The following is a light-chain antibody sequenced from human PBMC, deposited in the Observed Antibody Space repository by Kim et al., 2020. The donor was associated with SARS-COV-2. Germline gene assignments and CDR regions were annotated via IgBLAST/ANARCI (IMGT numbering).Light chain of an antibody. J-gene: IGLJ3*02. V-gene: IGLV3-21*04. CDR2: YDS. CDR1: NIGSKS. Sequence: SYELTQPPSVSVAPGKTARITCGGNNIGSKSVHWYQQKPGQAPVLFIYYDSDRPSGIPERFSGSNSGNTATLTISRVEAGDEADYYCQVWDSSRVFGGGTQLTVL. CDR3: QVWDSSRV.